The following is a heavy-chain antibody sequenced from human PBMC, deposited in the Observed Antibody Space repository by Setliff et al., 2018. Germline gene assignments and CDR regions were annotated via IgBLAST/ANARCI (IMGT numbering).Heavy chain of an antibody. CDR3: ARGSDYAGTYSGGF. Sequence: ASVKVSCKASGYTFTTYDINWVRLAPGQGLEWMGWISVHNGRTIYAERLQARVTMTTDTSTSTAYMELRGLTSDDTAVYYWARGSDYAGTYSGGFWGQGTLVTVSS. J-gene: IGHJ4*02. CDR1: GYTFTTYD. CDR2: ISVHNGRT. V-gene: IGHV1-18*04. D-gene: IGHD1-26*01.